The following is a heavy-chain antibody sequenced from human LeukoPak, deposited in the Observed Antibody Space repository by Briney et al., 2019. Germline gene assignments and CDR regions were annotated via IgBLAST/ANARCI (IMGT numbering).Heavy chain of an antibody. CDR1: GYSISSGYY. CDR2: IYHSGST. D-gene: IGHD6-13*01. Sequence: SDTLSLTCTVSGYSISSGYYWGWIRQPPGKGLEWIGSIYHSGSTYYNPSLKSRVTISVDTSKNQFSLKLSSVTAADTAVYYCARVTAAAGPFDYWGQGTLVTVSS. CDR3: ARVTAAAGPFDY. J-gene: IGHJ4*02. V-gene: IGHV4-38-2*02.